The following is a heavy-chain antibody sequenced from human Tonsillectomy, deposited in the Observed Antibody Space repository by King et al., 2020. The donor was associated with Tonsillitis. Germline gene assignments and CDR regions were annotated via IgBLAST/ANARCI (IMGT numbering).Heavy chain of an antibody. CDR2: ISNSGGNT. CDR3: AKEESSALTPLYYFDY. Sequence: VQLVESGGGLVQPGGSLRLSCAASGFTFSNYAMSWVRQAPGKGLEWVSAISNSGGNTYYADAVKGQFTISRDNSKNTLYQQMSSLRDEDTAVYYCAKEESSALTPLYYFDYWGQGALVTVSS. J-gene: IGHJ4*02. CDR1: GFTFSNYA. D-gene: IGHD6-19*01. V-gene: IGHV3-23*04.